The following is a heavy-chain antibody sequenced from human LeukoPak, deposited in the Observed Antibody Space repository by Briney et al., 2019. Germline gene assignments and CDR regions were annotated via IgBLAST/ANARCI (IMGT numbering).Heavy chain of an antibody. V-gene: IGHV4-61*02. CDR2: IYTSGST. CDR1: GGSISSSSYY. Sequence: PSETLSLTCTVSGGSISSSSYYWGWIRQPPGKGLEWIGRIYTSGSTNYNPSLKSRVTISLDTSKNQFSLKLSSVTAADTAVYYCAREIYESSGYYVFSDAFDVWGQGTMVTVSS. D-gene: IGHD3-22*01. J-gene: IGHJ3*01. CDR3: AREIYESSGYYVFSDAFDV.